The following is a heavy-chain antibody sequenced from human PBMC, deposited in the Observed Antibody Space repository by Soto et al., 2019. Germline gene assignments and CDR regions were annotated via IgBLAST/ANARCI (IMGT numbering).Heavy chain of an antibody. J-gene: IGHJ3*02. V-gene: IGHV3-33*01. CDR1: GFTFSGFG. Sequence: QVQLVESGGGVVQPGTSLRLSCEASGFTFSGFGMHWVRQAPGKGLEWVAVIWYDGSKKYYADCVKGRFTISRDNSKNALCLQMISLRAEDTGVYYCARGRGGSYGGNSAHFDIWGQGTLVTVSS. CDR3: ARGRGGSYGGNSAHFDI. CDR2: IWYDGSKK. D-gene: IGHD4-17*01.